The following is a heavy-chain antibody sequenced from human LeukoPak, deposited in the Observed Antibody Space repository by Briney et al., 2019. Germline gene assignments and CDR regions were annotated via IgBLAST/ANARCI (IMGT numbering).Heavy chain of an antibody. J-gene: IGHJ6*02. CDR3: ARGAIFGVVSCYYCMDV. CDR1: GGTFSSYA. Sequence: ASVKVSCKASGGTFSSYAISWVRQAPGQGLEWMGGIIPIFGTANYAQKFQGRVTITADESTSTAYMELSSLRSEDTAVYYCARGAIFGVVSCYYCMDVWGQGTTVTVSS. CDR2: IIPIFGTA. D-gene: IGHD3-3*01. V-gene: IGHV1-69*13.